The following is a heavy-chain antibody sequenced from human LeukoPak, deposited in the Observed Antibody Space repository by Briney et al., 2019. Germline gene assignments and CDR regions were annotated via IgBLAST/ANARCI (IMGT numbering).Heavy chain of an antibody. CDR3: ARDRGFDIAAAGTGYFDY. J-gene: IGHJ4*02. V-gene: IGHV4-30-2*05. CDR1: GGSISSGGYS. CDR2: IYHSGST. Sequence: SETLSLICAVSGGSISSGGYSWSWIRQPPGKGLEWIGYIYHSGSTYYNPSLKSRVTISVDTSTNQFSLKLSSVTAADTAVYYCARDRGFDIAAAGTGYFDYWGQGTLVTVSS. D-gene: IGHD6-13*01.